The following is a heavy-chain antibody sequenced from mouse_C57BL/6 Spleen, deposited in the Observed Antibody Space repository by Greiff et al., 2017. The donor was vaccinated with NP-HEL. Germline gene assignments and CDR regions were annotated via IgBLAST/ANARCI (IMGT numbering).Heavy chain of an antibody. CDR3: AQLGLDY. V-gene: IGHV1-82*01. J-gene: IGHJ2*01. CDR2: IYPGDGDT. D-gene: IGHD4-1*02. CDR1: GYAFSSSW. Sequence: VQLQQSGPELVKPGASVKISCKASGYAFSSSWMNWVKQRPGKGLEWIGRIYPGDGDTNYNGKFKGKATLTADKSSSSADMQLSSLTSEDSAVYCCAQLGLDYWGQDNTPTVAS.